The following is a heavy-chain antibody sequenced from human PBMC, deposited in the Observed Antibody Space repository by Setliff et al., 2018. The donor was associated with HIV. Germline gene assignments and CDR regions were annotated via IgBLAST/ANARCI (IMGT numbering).Heavy chain of an antibody. CDR2: IYYTGST. J-gene: IGHJ4*02. CDR1: GGSISNND. D-gene: IGHD2-15*01. CDR3: ARRPIKGYGPFDS. Sequence: PSETLSLTCTVFGGSISNNDWHWSGQSPGRGLEWIGYIYYTGSTHYNPSLKSRGAMSVDTSRNQFSLKLTSVTAAHTAVYYCARRPIKGYGPFDSWGPGTLVTVS. V-gene: IGHV4-59*08.